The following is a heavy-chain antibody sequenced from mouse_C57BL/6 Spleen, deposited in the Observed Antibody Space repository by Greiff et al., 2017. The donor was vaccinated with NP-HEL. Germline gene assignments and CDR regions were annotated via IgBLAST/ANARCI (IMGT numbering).Heavy chain of an antibody. J-gene: IGHJ2*01. D-gene: IGHD1-1*01. CDR3: ARGDTTVVATDYFDY. CDR2: IYPGDGDT. CDR1: GYAFSSYW. Sequence: QVQLQQSGAELVKPGASVKISCKASGYAFSSYWMNWVKQRPGKGLEWIGQIYPGDGDTNYNGKFKGKATLTADKSSSTAYMQLSSLTSEDSAVYFCARGDTTVVATDYFDYWGQGTTLTVSS. V-gene: IGHV1-80*01.